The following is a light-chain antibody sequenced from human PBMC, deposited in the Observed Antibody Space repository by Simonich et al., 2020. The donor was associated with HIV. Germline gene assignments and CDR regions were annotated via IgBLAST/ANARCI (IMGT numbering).Light chain of an antibody. CDR1: QSLLYSNGYNY. Sequence: DIVLTQSPLSLPVTPGESASISCGSSQSLLYSNGYNYLDWYLQKPGQSPKLLLYLGYKRASGVPDRFSGRGSGTDFTLKISRVEAEDVGVYYCMQTLQTPRTFGQGTKLEIK. CDR2: LGY. V-gene: IGKV2-28*01. CDR3: MQTLQTPRT. J-gene: IGKJ2*01.